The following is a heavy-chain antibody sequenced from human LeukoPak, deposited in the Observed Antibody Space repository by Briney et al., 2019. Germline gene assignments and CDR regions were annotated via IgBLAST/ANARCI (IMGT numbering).Heavy chain of an antibody. V-gene: IGHV4-59*12. Sequence: SETLSLTCTVSDDSISDYYRGWIRQPPGKGLEWIGYFHNSGTSTYNPSLKSRVTISADTSKNQFSLKLSSVTAADTAVYYCARAPWGYYYGSGSYTGGFDYWGQGTLVTVSS. CDR3: ARAPWGYYYGSGSYTGGFDY. D-gene: IGHD3-10*01. CDR1: DDSISDYY. CDR2: FHNSGTS. J-gene: IGHJ4*02.